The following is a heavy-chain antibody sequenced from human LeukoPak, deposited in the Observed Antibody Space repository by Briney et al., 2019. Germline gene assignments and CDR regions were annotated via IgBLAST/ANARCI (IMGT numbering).Heavy chain of an antibody. CDR3: ARRVMGITGTPKASYMDV. J-gene: IGHJ6*03. Sequence: ASVKVSCKASGYTFTSYYMHWVRQAPGQGLEWMGIINPSGGSTSYAQKFQGRVTMTRDMSTSTAYMELRSLRSDDTAVYYCARRVMGITGTPKASYMDVWGKGTTVTVSS. V-gene: IGHV1-46*01. D-gene: IGHD1-7*01. CDR2: INPSGGST. CDR1: GYTFTSYY.